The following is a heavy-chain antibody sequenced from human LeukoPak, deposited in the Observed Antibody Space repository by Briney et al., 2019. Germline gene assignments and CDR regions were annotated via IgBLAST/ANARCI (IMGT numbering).Heavy chain of an antibody. CDR3: ARAGNSRDGYNYMDDAFDI. Sequence: SVKVSCKASGGTFSSYAISWVRQAPGQGLEWMGGIIPTFGTANYAQKFQGRVTITADESTSTAYMELSSLRSEDTAVYYCARAGNSRDGYNYMDDAFDIWGQGTMVTVSS. V-gene: IGHV1-69*13. CDR1: GGTFSSYA. CDR2: IIPTFGTA. D-gene: IGHD5-24*01. J-gene: IGHJ3*02.